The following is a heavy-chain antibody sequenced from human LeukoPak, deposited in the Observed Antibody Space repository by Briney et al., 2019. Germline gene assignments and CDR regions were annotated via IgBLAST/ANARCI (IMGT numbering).Heavy chain of an antibody. CDR2: IYHSGST. D-gene: IGHD6-19*01. CDR1: GGSISTYY. J-gene: IGHJ4*02. V-gene: IGHV4-59*08. Sequence: PSETLSLTCTVSGGSISTYYWSWIRQPPGKGLEWIGYIYHSGSTNYNPSLKSRVTISVDTSKNQFSLKVSSVTAADTAVYYCAKGTSSGWYYFDYWGQGTLVTVSS. CDR3: AKGTSSGWYYFDY.